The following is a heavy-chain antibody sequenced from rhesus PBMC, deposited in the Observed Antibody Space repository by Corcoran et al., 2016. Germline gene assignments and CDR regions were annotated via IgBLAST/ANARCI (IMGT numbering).Heavy chain of an antibody. CDR1: GFTFSSDW. D-gene: IGHD3-3*01. J-gene: IGHJ6*01. CDR3: AKDKGQYLDWLLYGLDS. CDR2: INKGGGKT. V-gene: IGHV3S25*01. Sequence: EVQLVESGGGLAKPGGSLRLSCAASGFTFSSDWMNWVRPAPGKGLGWVSAINKGGGKTDNADTGKVRFTITRENAKNTLSLQMNRLRAEDTAVYYWAKDKGQYLDWLLYGLDSWGQGVVVTVSS.